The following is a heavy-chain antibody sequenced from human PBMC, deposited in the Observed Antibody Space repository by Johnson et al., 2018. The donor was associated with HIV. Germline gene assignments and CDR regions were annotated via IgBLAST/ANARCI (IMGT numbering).Heavy chain of an antibody. V-gene: IGHV3-20*04. CDR2: INWNGGST. Sequence: VQLVESGGGVVRPGGSLRLSCAASGFTFDDYGLSWGRQAPGKGLEWVSGINWNGGSTGYADSVTGRCHISRDNSKNSLYLQMNSLRTEDTALYYCAKDSKVKRLTADAFEIWGQGTMVTVSS. J-gene: IGHJ3*02. CDR1: GFTFDDYG. CDR3: AKDSKVKRLTADAFEI. D-gene: IGHD4-11*01.